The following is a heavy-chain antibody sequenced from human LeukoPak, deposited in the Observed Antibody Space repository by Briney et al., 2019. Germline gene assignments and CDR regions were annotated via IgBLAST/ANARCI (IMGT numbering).Heavy chain of an antibody. CDR2: INQDGREK. D-gene: IGHD4/OR15-4a*01. V-gene: IGHV3-7*01. Sequence: GGSLRLSCAASGFTFSSNWVKWVRQAPGKGLEWVANINQDGREKYYVDSVKGRFTISRDNAQNSVYLQMNSLRAEDTAVYYCASGAGAADYWGQGTLVTVSS. J-gene: IGHJ4*02. CDR1: GFTFSSNW. CDR3: ASGAGAADY.